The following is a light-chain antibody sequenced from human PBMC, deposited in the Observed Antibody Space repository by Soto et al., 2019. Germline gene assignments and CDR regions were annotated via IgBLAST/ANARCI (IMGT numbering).Light chain of an antibody. CDR2: GAS. CDR1: QSVYNNY. Sequence: EIVLTQSPGTLSLSPGEGATLSCRASQSVYNNYLAWYQQKPGQAPRLLISGASIRATGIPDRFSGSGSGTYFTLTLSRLEPEDFAVYYCQRYGSSPPHTFGQGTKLEIK. V-gene: IGKV3-20*01. J-gene: IGKJ2*01. CDR3: QRYGSSPPHT.